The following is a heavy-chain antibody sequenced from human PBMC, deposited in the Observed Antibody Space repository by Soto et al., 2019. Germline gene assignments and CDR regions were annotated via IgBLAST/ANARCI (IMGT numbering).Heavy chain of an antibody. CDR2: VTPRSGEV. D-gene: IGHD1-26*01. Sequence: QVHLVQSGAEVKRPGDSVKVSCQASGYTFTDYHIHWVRQAPGQGLEWMGRVTPRSGEVYYSPKFQGRVTLTRDTSISTAYMELTTLKFDDTAVFYCARVPILGPNGDFDYWGQGTLATFSS. CDR3: ARVPILGPNGDFDY. J-gene: IGHJ4*02. CDR1: GYTFTDYH. V-gene: IGHV1-2*02.